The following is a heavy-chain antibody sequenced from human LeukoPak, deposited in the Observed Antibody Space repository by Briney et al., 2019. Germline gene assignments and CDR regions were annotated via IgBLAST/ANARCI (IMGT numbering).Heavy chain of an antibody. CDR3: ARLGSSWSFDY. CDR2: IWYDGSNK. J-gene: IGHJ4*02. V-gene: IGHV3-33*01. D-gene: IGHD6-13*01. Sequence: GGSLRLSCAASGFTFSSYGMNWVRQAPGKGLEWVAVIWYDGSNKYYGDSVKGRFTTSRDNSKNTVSLQMNSLRVEDTAVYYCARLGSSWSFDYWGQGTLVTVSS. CDR1: GFTFSSYG.